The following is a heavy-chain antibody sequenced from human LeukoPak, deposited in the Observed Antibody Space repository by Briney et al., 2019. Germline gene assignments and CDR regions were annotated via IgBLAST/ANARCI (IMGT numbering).Heavy chain of an antibody. CDR3: ARDDAAGTGSYYYYYGMDV. CDR2: ISAYNGNT. D-gene: IGHD6-13*01. J-gene: IGHJ6*02. Sequence: ASVKVSCKASGYTFTSYGISWVRQAPGQGLEWMGWISAYNGNTNHAQKLQGRVTMTTDTSTSTAYMELRSLRSDDTAVYYCARDDAAGTGSYYYYYGMDVWGQGTTVTVSS. CDR1: GYTFTSYG. V-gene: IGHV1-18*01.